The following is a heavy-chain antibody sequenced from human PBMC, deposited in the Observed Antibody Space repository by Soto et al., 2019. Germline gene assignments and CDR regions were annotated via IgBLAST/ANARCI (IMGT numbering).Heavy chain of an antibody. D-gene: IGHD3-22*01. CDR2: IIPIFGTA. CDR1: GGTFSSYA. CDR3: ARGPLGDYYDSSGYYYFDY. V-gene: IGHV1-69*13. Sequence: GASVKVSCQASGGTFSSYAISWVRQAPGQGLEWMGGIIPIFGTANYAQKFQGRVTITADESTSTAFMELSSLRSEDTAVYYFARGPLGDYYDSSGYYYFDYWGQGTLVTVSS. J-gene: IGHJ4*02.